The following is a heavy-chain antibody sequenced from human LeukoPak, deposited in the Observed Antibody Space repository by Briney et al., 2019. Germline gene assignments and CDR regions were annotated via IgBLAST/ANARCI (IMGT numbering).Heavy chain of an antibody. V-gene: IGHV3-23*01. CDR3: AKDRSSSWYWGDDY. J-gene: IGHJ4*02. Sequence: GESLRLSCAASGFTSNNYAMSWVRQAPGKGLEWVSAISGGGSTYYADSVKGRFTISRDNSKDTLYLQMNSLRAEDTAVYYCAKDRSSSWYWGDDYWGQGTLVTVSS. D-gene: IGHD6-13*01. CDR2: ISGGGST. CDR1: GFTSNNYA.